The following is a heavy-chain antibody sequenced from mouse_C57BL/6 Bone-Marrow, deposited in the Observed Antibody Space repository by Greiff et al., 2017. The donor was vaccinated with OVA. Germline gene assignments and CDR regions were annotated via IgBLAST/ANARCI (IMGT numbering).Heavy chain of an antibody. CDR2: IDPDTGGT. J-gene: IGHJ2*01. V-gene: IGHV1-15*01. Sequence: VQLHQSGAELVRPGASVTLSCKASGYTFTDYEMHWVQQTPVHGLEWIGAIDPDTGGTAYNQKFKGKSILTADKAASTAYMELRSLTSEDSAVYYCTRWGGYYYYWGQGTTLTVSS. CDR3: TRWGGYYYY. CDR1: GYTFTDYE.